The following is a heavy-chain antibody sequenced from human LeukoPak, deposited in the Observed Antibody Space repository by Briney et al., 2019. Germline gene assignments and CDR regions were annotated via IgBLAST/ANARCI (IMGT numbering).Heavy chain of an antibody. CDR1: GFTFSSYW. D-gene: IGHD7-27*01. V-gene: IGHV3-7*03. CDR3: AKPWGSRIQYFDY. CDR2: IKQDGSEK. Sequence: PGGSLRLSCAASGFTFSSYWMSWVRQAPGKGLEWVANIKQDGSEKYYVDSVKDRFTISRDNVKNSLYLQMNSLRAEDTAVYYCAKPWGSRIQYFDYWGQGTLVTVSS. J-gene: IGHJ4*02.